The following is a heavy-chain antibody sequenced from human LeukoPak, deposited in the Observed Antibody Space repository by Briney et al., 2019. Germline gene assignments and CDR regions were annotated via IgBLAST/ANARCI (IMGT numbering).Heavy chain of an antibody. CDR2: ISHTGDTI. Sequence: GGSLRLSCAASGFTFNSFSMNWVRQAPGKGLEWLLYISHTGDTIYYADSVKGRFNIARDNAKDTLYLQMNSLRAEDTAVYYCARGPSSGYYRCDYWGQGALVTVSS. J-gene: IGHJ4*02. D-gene: IGHD3-22*01. CDR3: ARGPSSGYYRCDY. CDR1: GFTFNSFS. V-gene: IGHV3-48*01.